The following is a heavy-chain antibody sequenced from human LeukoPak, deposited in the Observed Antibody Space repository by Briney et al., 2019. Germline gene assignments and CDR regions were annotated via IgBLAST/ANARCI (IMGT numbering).Heavy chain of an antibody. Sequence: SETLSLICTVSGGSISSSSYYWGWIRQPPGKGLEWIGSIYYSGSTYYNPSLKSRVTISVDTSKNQFSLKLSSVTAADTAVYYCARHEGWFDPWGQGTLVTVSS. CDR1: GGSISSSSYY. J-gene: IGHJ5*02. V-gene: IGHV4-39*01. CDR3: ARHEGWFDP. CDR2: IYYSGST.